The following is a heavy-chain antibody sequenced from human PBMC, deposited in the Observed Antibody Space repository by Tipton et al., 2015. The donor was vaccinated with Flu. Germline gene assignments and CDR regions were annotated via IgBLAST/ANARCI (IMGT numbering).Heavy chain of an antibody. Sequence: GLVKPSETLSLTCSVSGDSISSFYWSWIRQPPGKGLEWIAYISNSGSSNYNPSLKSRVTISVDTSKNQFSLKLSSVTAADTAVYYCATEYRGGGNRYYFDYWGQGTLVTVSS. J-gene: IGHJ4*02. CDR3: ATEYRGGGNRYYFDY. CDR2: ISNSGSS. D-gene: IGHD4-23*01. CDR1: GDSISSFY. V-gene: IGHV4-59*01.